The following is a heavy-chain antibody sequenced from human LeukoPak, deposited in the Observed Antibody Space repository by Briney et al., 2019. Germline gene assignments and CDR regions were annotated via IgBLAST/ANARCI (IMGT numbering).Heavy chain of an antibody. J-gene: IGHJ6*02. CDR2: IYSGGST. D-gene: IGHD1-14*01. CDR3: ARDTRDRYYYYGMDV. CDR1: GFTVSSNY. Sequence: PGGSLRLSCAASGFTVSSNYMSWVRQAPGKGLEWVSVIYSGGSTYYADSVKGRFTISRDNSKNTLYLQMNSLRAEDTAVYYCARDTRDRYYYYGMDVWGQGTTVTVSS. V-gene: IGHV3-66*01.